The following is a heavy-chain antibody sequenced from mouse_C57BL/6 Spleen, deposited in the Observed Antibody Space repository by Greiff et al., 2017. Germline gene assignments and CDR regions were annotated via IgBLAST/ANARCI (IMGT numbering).Heavy chain of an antibody. D-gene: IGHD1-1*01. CDR3: AREVATVEYYFDY. J-gene: IGHJ2*01. CDR1: GYTFTSYW. V-gene: IGHV1-64*01. Sequence: QVQLQQPGAELVKPGASVKLSCKASGYTFTSYWLHWVKQRPGQGLEWIGMINPNSGSTNYNEKFKSKATLTVDKSSSTAYMQRSRLTSEDSAVYYCAREVATVEYYFDYWGQGTTLTVSS. CDR2: INPNSGST.